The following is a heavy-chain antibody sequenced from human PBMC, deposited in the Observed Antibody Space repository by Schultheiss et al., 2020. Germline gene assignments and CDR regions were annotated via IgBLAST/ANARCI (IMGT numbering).Heavy chain of an antibody. V-gene: IGHV4-39*02. CDR3: ARDRGWKNFDY. Sequence: SETLSLTCTVSGGYVSTTSYYWGWIRQPPGKGLEWIGNIYYTGSTYSNPSLKSRVTLSTDTSNNQFSLKLSSVTAADTAVYYCARDRGWKNFDYWGQGTLVTVYS. J-gene: IGHJ4*02. CDR1: GGYVSTTSYY. CDR2: IYYTGST. D-gene: IGHD1-1*01.